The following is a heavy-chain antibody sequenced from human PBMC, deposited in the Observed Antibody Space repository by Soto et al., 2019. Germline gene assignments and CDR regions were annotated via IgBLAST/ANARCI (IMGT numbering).Heavy chain of an antibody. Sequence: GESLNIYCNVSGYSFTSYWIGWVRQMPGKGLEWMGIIYPGDSDTRYSLSFQGQVTISADKSINTAYLQWSSLKASDTAMYYCARQYNWKKNWFDPWGQGTLVTVSS. J-gene: IGHJ5*02. D-gene: IGHD1-20*01. V-gene: IGHV5-51*01. CDR2: IYPGDSDT. CDR3: ARQYNWKKNWFDP. CDR1: GYSFTSYW.